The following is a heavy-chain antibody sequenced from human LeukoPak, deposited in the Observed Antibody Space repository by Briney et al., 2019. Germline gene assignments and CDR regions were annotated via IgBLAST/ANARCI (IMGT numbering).Heavy chain of an antibody. CDR1: GFTFSSYG. D-gene: IGHD6-6*01. Sequence: GGSLRLSCAASGFTFSSYGMHWVRQAPGKGLEWVAVIWYDGSNKYYADSVKGRFTISRDNSKNTLYLQMNSLRAEDTAVYYCARGEGYSSSSDWFGPWGQGTLVTVSS. V-gene: IGHV3-33*01. J-gene: IGHJ5*02. CDR3: ARGEGYSSSSDWFGP. CDR2: IWYDGSNK.